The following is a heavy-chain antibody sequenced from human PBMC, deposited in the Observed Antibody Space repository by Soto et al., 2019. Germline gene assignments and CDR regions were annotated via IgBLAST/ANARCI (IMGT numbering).Heavy chain of an antibody. D-gene: IGHD3-16*01. Sequence: QITLKESGPTLVKPTQTLTLTCTFSGFSLSTSRVGVAWIRQPPGKALEWLALIYWDDDKRYSPSLKSRLIITTDTSKNQVVLTMSNMDPVDTATYYCAHRPQGGNWFDPWGQGTLVTVSS. CDR2: IYWDDDK. CDR3: AHRPQGGNWFDP. J-gene: IGHJ5*02. V-gene: IGHV2-5*02. CDR1: GFSLSTSRVG.